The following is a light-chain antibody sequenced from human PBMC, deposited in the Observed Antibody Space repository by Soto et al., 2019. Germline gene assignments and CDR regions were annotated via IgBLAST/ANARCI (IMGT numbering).Light chain of an antibody. CDR2: GAS. Sequence: EIALTQSPGTLSLSPGERATLSCRASQTIGSRYLAWYQQKPGQRPRLLIYGASSRATGIPDRFSGSGSGTDFTLTISRLEPEDFAVYYCQHYVSSPLTFGGGTKV. CDR3: QHYVSSPLT. J-gene: IGKJ4*01. CDR1: QTIGSRY. V-gene: IGKV3-20*01.